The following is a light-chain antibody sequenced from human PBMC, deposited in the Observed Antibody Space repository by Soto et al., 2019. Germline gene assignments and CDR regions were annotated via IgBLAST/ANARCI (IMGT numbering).Light chain of an antibody. Sequence: EIVLTHSPATLSLSLWEIATLSCRASQTVTDYLAWYQQKPGQAPRLLIYDTSTRATGIPARFSGSGSGTEFTLTISSLQSEDFAVYYCQQYSNWPPITFGQGTRLE. J-gene: IGKJ5*01. CDR2: DTS. CDR1: QTVTDY. CDR3: QQYSNWPPIT. V-gene: IGKV3-15*01.